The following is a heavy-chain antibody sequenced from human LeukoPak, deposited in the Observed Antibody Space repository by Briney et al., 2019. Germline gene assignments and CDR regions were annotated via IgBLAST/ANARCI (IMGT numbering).Heavy chain of an antibody. V-gene: IGHV3-30*04. D-gene: IGHD2-2*01. Sequence: GGSLRLSCAASGFTFSSYAMHWVRQAPGKGLEWVAVISYDGGNKYYADSVKGRFTISRDNSKNTLYLQMNSLRAEDTAVYYCARASSTRWGQGTLVTVSS. CDR3: ARASSTR. CDR2: ISYDGGNK. J-gene: IGHJ4*02. CDR1: GFTFSSYA.